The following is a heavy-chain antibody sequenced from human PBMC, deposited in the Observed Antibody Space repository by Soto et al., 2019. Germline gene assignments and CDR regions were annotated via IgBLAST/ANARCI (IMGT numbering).Heavy chain of an antibody. CDR1: GYTFSTYA. CDR2: INGGNGHT. J-gene: IGHJ6*02. V-gene: IGHV1-3*01. CDR3: ARGKGMEENYYYYGMDV. D-gene: IGHD1-1*01. Sequence: ASVKVSCXASGYTFSTYALHWVRQAPGQGLEWIGWINGGNGHTRYSHKFKDRVTISRDTPASTAYMELSGLRSEDTAVYYCARGKGMEENYYYYGMDVWGQGTTVTVSS.